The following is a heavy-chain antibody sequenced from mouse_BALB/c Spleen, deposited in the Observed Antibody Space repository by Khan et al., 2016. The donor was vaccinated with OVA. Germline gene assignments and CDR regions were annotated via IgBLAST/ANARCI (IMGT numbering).Heavy chain of an antibody. V-gene: IGHV1-4*01. D-gene: IGHD2-14*01. J-gene: IGHJ4*01. CDR2: INPRSDYT. Sequence: QVQLKQSGAELSRPGASVKMSCKASGYTFTSNTMHWVKQRPGQGLEWIGYINPRSDYTIYSQKFKDKATFIAALSSSTAYMQLSSLTSDDSAVYYCARRTTGYAMDYWGQGTSVTVSS. CDR1: GYTFTSNT. CDR3: ARRTTGYAMDY.